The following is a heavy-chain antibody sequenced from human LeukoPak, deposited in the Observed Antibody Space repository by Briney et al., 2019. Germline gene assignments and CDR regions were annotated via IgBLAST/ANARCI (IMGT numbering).Heavy chain of an antibody. J-gene: IGHJ4*02. Sequence: PSETLSLTCAVYGGSFSGYYWSWIRQPPGKGLEWIGEINHSGSTNYNPSLQSRVTISVDMSKDQVSLKVSSVTAADTAVYYCTRAARSREFDYWGQGTPVTVSS. V-gene: IGHV4-34*01. CDR2: INHSGST. CDR1: GGSFSGYY. D-gene: IGHD2-2*01. CDR3: TRAARSREFDY.